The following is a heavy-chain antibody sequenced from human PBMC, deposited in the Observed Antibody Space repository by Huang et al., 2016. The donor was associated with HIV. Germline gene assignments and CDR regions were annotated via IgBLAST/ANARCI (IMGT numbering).Heavy chain of an antibody. D-gene: IGHD6-13*01. Sequence: WAASGFTFSSYGMHWVRQAPGKGLEWVAVISYDAKTKYYADSVKGRFSISRDNSKTTVYLQLNSLRLEDTAVYYCAKGGSAAAVLDFWGQETLVTVSS. J-gene: IGHJ4*02. V-gene: IGHV3-30*18. CDR2: ISYDAKTK. CDR3: AKGGSAAAVLDF. CDR1: GFTFSSYG.